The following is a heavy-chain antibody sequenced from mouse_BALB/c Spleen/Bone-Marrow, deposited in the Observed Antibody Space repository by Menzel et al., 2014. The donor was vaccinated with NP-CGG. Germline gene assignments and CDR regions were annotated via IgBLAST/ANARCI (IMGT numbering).Heavy chain of an antibody. CDR1: GFNIKDYY. CDR2: IDPENGNT. J-gene: IGHJ3*01. V-gene: IGHV14-1*02. CDR3: EGGNYKFAY. D-gene: IGHD2-1*01. Sequence: VQLQQSGAELVRPGALVKLSCKASGFNIKDYYMHWVKQRPEQGLEWIGWIDPENGNTIYDPKFQGKASITADTSSNTAYLQLSSLTSEDTAGYYCEGGNYKFAYWGQGTLVTVSA.